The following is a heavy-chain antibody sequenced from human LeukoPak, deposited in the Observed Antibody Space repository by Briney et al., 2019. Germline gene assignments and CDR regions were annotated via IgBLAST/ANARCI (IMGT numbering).Heavy chain of an antibody. CDR3: ARGPGYYDSSGYRY. J-gene: IGHJ4*02. Sequence: SETLSLTCAVYGGSFSGYYWSWIRQPPGKGLGWIGEINHSGSTNYNPSLKSRVTISVDTSKNQFSLKLSSVTAADTAVYYCARGPGYYDSSGYRYWGQGTLVTVSS. D-gene: IGHD3-22*01. CDR1: GGSFSGYY. V-gene: IGHV4-34*01. CDR2: INHSGST.